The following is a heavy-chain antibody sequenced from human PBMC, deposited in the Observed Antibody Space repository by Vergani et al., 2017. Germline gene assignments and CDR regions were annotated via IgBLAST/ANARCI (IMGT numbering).Heavy chain of an antibody. CDR1: GFTFSSYS. J-gene: IGHJ4*02. Sequence: EVQMLESGGGLVQPGGSLRLSCAASGFTFSSYSMNWVRQAPGKGLGWVSYISSSSSTIYYADSVKGRFTISRDNAKNSLYLQMNSLRAEDTAVYYCARVYLNTATGYWGQGTLVTVSS. CDR3: ARVYLNTATGY. D-gene: IGHD5-18*01. V-gene: IGHV3-48*01. CDR2: ISSSSSTI.